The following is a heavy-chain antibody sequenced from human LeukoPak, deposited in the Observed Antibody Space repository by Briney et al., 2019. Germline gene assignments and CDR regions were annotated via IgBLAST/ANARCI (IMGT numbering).Heavy chain of an antibody. V-gene: IGHV3-7*01. CDR1: GFTFKNYW. Sequence: GGSLRLSCAASGFTFKNYWMTWVRQAPGKGLEWVASIKKDGGEKYYEDSVKGRFTISRDNAKNSQYLQMNSLRAEDTALYSCARGHYGMDVWGQGTTVTVSS. CDR3: ARGHYGMDV. J-gene: IGHJ6*02. CDR2: IKKDGGEK.